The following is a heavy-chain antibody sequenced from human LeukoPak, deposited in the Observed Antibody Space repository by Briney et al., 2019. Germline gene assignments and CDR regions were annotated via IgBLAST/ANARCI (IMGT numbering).Heavy chain of an antibody. CDR2: IIPIFGTA. V-gene: IGHV1-69*13. J-gene: IGHJ5*02. Sequence: SVKVSCKASGGTFSSYAISWVRQAPGQGLEWMGGIIPIFGTANYAQKFQGRVTITADESTSTAYMELSSLRSEDTAVYYCAAGGTDGDYSDYNWFDPWGQGTLVTVSS. CDR3: AAGGTDGDYSDYNWFDP. CDR1: GGTFSSYA. D-gene: IGHD4-17*01.